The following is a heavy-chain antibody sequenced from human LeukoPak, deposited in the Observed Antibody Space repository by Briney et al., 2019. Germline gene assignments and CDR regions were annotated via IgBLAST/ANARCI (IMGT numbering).Heavy chain of an antibody. CDR1: GGSISSYY. CDR3: ARVLPPLYYFDY. Sequence: PSETLSLTCTVSGGSISSYYWSWIQQPPGKGLEWIGYIYFSGSTNYNPSLKSRVTISVDTSKNQLSLKLSSVTAADTAVYYCARVLPPLYYFDYWGQGTLVTVSS. CDR2: IYFSGST. J-gene: IGHJ4*02. V-gene: IGHV4-59*08. D-gene: IGHD3-10*01.